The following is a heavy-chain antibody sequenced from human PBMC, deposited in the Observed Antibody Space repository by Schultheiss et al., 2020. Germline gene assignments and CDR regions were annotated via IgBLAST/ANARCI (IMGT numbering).Heavy chain of an antibody. J-gene: IGHJ5*02. V-gene: IGHV4-31*03. Sequence: TLSLTCTVSDGSISSGGYYWSWIRQHPGKGLEWIGYIYYSGSTYYNPSLKSRVTISVDTSKNQFSLKLSSVTAADTAVYYCARFGHYGSGSYYGVSSAWFDPWGQGTLVTVSS. CDR2: IYYSGST. CDR1: DGSISSGGYY. CDR3: ARFGHYGSGSYYGVSSAWFDP. D-gene: IGHD3-10*01.